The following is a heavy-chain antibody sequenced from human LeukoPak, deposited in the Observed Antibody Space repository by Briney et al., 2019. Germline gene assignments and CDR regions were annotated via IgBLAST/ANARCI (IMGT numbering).Heavy chain of an antibody. CDR1: GFIFSSYS. CDR2: ISISSSTI. V-gene: IGHV3-48*01. D-gene: IGHD2-21*02. CDR3: AKVANRIVVVTPIGDFDP. J-gene: IGHJ5*02. Sequence: GGSLRLSCAASGFIFSSYSMNWVRQAPGKGLEWVSYISISSSTIYYADSVKGRFIISRDNARDSLYLQMNSLRAEDTAIYYCAKVANRIVVVTPIGDFDPWGQGTLVTVSS.